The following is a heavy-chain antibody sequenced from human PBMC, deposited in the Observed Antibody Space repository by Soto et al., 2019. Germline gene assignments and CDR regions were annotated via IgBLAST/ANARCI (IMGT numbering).Heavy chain of an antibody. V-gene: IGHV4-59*01. D-gene: IGHD1-26*01. CDR3: ARDQGYSGSYCLTAAFDI. J-gene: IGHJ3*02. Sequence: PSETLSLTCTVSGGSISSYYWSWIRQPPGKGLEWIGYIYYSGSTNYNPSLKSRVTISVDTSKNQFSLKLSSVTAADTAEYYCARDQGYSGSYCLTAAFDIWGQGTMVTVSS. CDR1: GGSISSYY. CDR2: IYYSGST.